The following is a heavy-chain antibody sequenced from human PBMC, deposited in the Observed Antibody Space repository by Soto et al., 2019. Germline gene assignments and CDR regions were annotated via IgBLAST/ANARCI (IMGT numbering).Heavy chain of an antibody. CDR2: INHSGRT. CDR3: ARVGAVGYCGGVCYYYYGMDV. J-gene: IGHJ6*02. D-gene: IGHD2-21*02. V-gene: IGHV4-34*01. Sequence: SETLSLTCAVYGGSFSGYYWSRIRQPPGKGLEWIGEINHSGRTNYNPSLKSRVTISVDTSKKQFSLKLSSVTAADTAVYYCARVGAVGYCGGVCYYYYGMDVWGQGTTVTVSS. CDR1: GGSFSGYY.